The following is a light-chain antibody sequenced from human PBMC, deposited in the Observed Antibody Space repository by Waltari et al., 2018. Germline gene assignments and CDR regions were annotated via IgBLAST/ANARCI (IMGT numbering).Light chain of an antibody. J-gene: IGLJ3*02. CDR2: DVS. CDR1: FTHVGAYNY. Sequence: QSALTQPASVSGSPGQSITPSSTGAFTHVGAYNYVSCHRQLPGEAPKLLIYDVSHRPSGVSDRLSGSKSGNTASLTISGLQPEDEADYFCSSYTTRGTWVFGGGTKLTVL. CDR3: SSYTTRGTWV. V-gene: IGLV2-14*03.